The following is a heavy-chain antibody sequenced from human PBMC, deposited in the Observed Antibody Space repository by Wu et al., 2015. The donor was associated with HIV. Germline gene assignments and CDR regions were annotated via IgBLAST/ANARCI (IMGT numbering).Heavy chain of an antibody. D-gene: IGHD7-27*01. CDR3: ARGLPLTLGTSFYFDH. CDR1: QYTFINYD. V-gene: IGHV1-18*01. J-gene: IGHJ4*02. CDR2: IATYTGKT. Sequence: QVQLVQSGAEIKEPGASIKVSCKASQYTFINYDIHWVRLATGQGLEWMGWIATYTGKTNFAQKFQGRVTMTTDTFTNTIYMELASLTFDDTAVYYCARGLPLTLGTSFYFDHWGQGTLVTVSS.